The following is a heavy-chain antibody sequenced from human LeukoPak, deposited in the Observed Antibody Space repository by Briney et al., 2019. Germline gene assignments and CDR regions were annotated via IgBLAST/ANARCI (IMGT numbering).Heavy chain of an antibody. CDR2: ISSSSSYI. CDR1: GFTFSSHS. Sequence: GGSLRLSCAASGFTFSSHSMNWVRQAPGKGLEWVSSISSSSSYIYYADSVKGRFTISRDNAKNSLYLQMKSLRAEDTAVYYCARVAHYYHPDQWGQGTLVTVSS. D-gene: IGHD1-26*01. J-gene: IGHJ4*02. V-gene: IGHV3-21*01. CDR3: ARVAHYYHPDQ.